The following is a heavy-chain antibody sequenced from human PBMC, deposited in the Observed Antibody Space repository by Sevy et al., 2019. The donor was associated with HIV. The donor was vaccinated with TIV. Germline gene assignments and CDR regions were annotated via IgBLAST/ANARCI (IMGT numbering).Heavy chain of an antibody. D-gene: IGHD3-22*01. CDR3: ARTEPITMIVVVNAFDI. CDR2: INSDGSST. V-gene: IGHV3-74*01. J-gene: IGHJ3*02. CDR1: GFTFSSYW. Sequence: GGSLRLSCAASGFTFSSYWMHWVRQAPGKGLVWVSRINSDGSSTSYADSVKGRFTISRDNAKNTLYLQMNSLRAEDTAVYYCARTEPITMIVVVNAFDIWGQRTMVTVSS.